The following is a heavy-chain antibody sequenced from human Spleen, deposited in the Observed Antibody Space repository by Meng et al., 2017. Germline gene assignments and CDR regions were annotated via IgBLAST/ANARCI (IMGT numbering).Heavy chain of an antibody. Sequence: GESLKISCAASGFTFSSSAMSWVRQAPGKGLEWVSYIGGSGGSTYYADSVRGRFTISRDNSKNLVHLQMDSLRAEDTAIYYCAKEIRPNDYWGQGTLVTVSS. V-gene: IGHV3-23*01. CDR1: GFTFSSSA. CDR3: AKEIRPNDY. D-gene: IGHD4-17*01. J-gene: IGHJ4*02. CDR2: IGGSGGST.